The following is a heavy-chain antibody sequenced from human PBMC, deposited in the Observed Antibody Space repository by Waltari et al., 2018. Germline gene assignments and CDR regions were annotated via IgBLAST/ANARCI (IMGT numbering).Heavy chain of an antibody. D-gene: IGHD2-2*01. V-gene: IGHV4-59*08. Sequence: QVQLQESGPGLVKHAETLSLTCTVSGGSISSYYWSWIRQRPGKGQEWIGYIYYSGSTNYNPSLKSRVTISVDTSKNQFSLKLSSVTAADTAVYYCARHAGGNCSSTSCSSVGAFDIWGQGTMVTVSS. CDR2: IYYSGST. CDR3: ARHAGGNCSSTSCSSVGAFDI. CDR1: GGSISSYY. J-gene: IGHJ3*02.